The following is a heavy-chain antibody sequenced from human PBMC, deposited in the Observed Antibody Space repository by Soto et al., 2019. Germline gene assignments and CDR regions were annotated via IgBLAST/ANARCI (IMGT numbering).Heavy chain of an antibody. CDR3: ARDGMTTGDT. CDR1: GFSVTSYT. J-gene: IGHJ4*02. V-gene: IGHV4-4*07. D-gene: IGHD4-17*01. CDR2: VFSSVSA. Sequence: PSESLSLTCIFSGFSVTSYTWSWVRQPANKGLEWIGRVFSSVSATYNPSLKSRVSISMDTAENRISLKLDSVTAADAGVYFCARDGMTTGDTWGPGTLVTVSS.